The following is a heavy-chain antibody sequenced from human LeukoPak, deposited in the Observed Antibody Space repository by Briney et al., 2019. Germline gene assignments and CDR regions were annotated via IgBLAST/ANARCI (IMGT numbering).Heavy chain of an antibody. D-gene: IGHD5-12*01. CDR3: ARCESGYGGYYYYYYMDV. V-gene: IGHV4-39*07. Sequence: PSETLSLTCTVSGGSISSSSYYWGWIRQPPGKGLEWIGSIYYSGSTYYNPSLKSRVTISVDTSKNQFSLKLSSVTAADTAVYYCARCESGYGGYYYYYYMDVWGKGTTVTVSS. J-gene: IGHJ6*03. CDR2: IYYSGST. CDR1: GGSISSSSYY.